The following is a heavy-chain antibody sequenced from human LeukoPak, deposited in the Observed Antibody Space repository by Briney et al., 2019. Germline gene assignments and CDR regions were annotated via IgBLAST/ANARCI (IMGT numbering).Heavy chain of an antibody. V-gene: IGHV1-69*01. CDR3: ARGGTHSSGWYDY. CDR1: GGTFSSYA. Sequence: SVKVSCKASGGTFSSYAISWVRQAPGQGLEWMGGIIPIFATANYAQKFQGRVTITADESTSTAYMELSSLRSEDTAVYYCARGGTHSSGWYDYWGQGTLVTVSS. CDR2: IIPIFATA. J-gene: IGHJ4*02. D-gene: IGHD6-19*01.